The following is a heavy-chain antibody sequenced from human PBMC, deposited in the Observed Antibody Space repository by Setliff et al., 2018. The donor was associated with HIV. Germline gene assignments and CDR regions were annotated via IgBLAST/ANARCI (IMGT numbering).Heavy chain of an antibody. D-gene: IGHD3-22*01. V-gene: IGHV4-31*03. CDR3: ARVPSYYYDSSGYPLGAFDI. Sequence: PSETLSLTCTVSGCSISSGGYYWSWIRQHPGKGLEWIGYIYYSGSTYYNPSLKSRVTISVDTSKNQFSLKLSSVTAADTAVYYCARVPSYYYDSSGYPLGAFDIWGQGTMVTVS. J-gene: IGHJ3*02. CDR1: GCSISSGGYY. CDR2: IYYSGST.